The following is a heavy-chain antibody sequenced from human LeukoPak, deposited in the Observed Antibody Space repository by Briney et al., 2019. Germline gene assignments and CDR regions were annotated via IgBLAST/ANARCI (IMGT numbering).Heavy chain of an antibody. CDR1: GFTFSSYS. Sequence: PGGPLRLSCAASGFTFSSYSMNWVRQAPGKGLEWVGRIKSKTDGGTTDYAAPVKGRFTISRDDSKNTLYLQMNSLKTEDTAVYYCTTDFVGAVAGGDYWGQGTLVTVSS. V-gene: IGHV3-15*01. CDR2: IKSKTDGGTT. J-gene: IGHJ4*02. CDR3: TTDFVGAVAGGDY. D-gene: IGHD6-19*01.